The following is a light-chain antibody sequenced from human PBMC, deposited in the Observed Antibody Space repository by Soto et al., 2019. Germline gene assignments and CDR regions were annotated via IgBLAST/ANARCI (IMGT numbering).Light chain of an antibody. V-gene: IGKV1-33*01. CDR3: QQYESLQPC. Sequence: DIQMTQSPSSLSASVGDRVTITCQASQGINNYLNWYQQKQGKAPKLLIYDASNLEAGVPSRFSGSGAGTEFTFTISSLQPEDVATYYCQQYESLQPCFGPGTTVEIK. CDR1: QGINNY. J-gene: IGKJ3*01. CDR2: DAS.